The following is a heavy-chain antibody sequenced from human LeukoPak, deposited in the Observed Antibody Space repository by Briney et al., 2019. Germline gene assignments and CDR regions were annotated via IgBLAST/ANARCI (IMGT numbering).Heavy chain of an antibody. CDR3: GRGTITMVRGVIITYYYYYMDV. CDR1: GGSFSGYY. D-gene: IGHD3-10*01. J-gene: IGHJ6*03. V-gene: IGHV4-34*01. Sequence: SETLSLTCAVYGGSFSGYYWSWLRQPPGKGLEWIGEINKSGRTNYNPSLKSRATTSVDTSKNQFSLKRSSVTAADTALYYCGRGTITMVRGVIITYYYYYMDVWGKGTTVTVSS. CDR2: INKSGRT.